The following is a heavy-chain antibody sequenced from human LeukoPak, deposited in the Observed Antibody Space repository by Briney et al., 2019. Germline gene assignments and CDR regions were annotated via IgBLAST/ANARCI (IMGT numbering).Heavy chain of an antibody. CDR2: IYYSGST. CDR3: ARQGSGSARD. D-gene: IGHD6-19*01. V-gene: IGHV4-59*08. CDR1: GGSISNYY. J-gene: IGHJ4*02. Sequence: PSETLSLTYTVSGGSISNYYWSWIRQPPGKGLEWIGYIYYSGSTNYNPSLKSRVTISVDTSKNQFSLRLSSVTAADTAVYYCARQGSGSARDWGQGTLVTVSS.